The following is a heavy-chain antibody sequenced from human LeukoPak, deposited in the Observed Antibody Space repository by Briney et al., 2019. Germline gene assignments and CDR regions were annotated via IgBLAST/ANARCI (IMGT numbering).Heavy chain of an antibody. Sequence: PGGSLRLSCAASGFTFSSYAMSWVRQAPGKGLEWVSAISGSGGSTYYADSVKGRFTISRDNSKNTLYLQMNSLRAEDTAVYYCGGSYPYCYYGMDVWGQGTTVTVSS. CDR3: GGSYPYCYYGMDV. D-gene: IGHD1-26*01. CDR2: ISGSGGST. J-gene: IGHJ6*02. V-gene: IGHV3-23*01. CDR1: GFTFSSYA.